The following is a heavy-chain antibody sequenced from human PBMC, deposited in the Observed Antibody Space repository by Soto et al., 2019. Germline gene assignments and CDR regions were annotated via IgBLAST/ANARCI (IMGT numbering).Heavy chain of an antibody. V-gene: IGHV3-33*01. CDR3: ARAGGTTVTGLWHFDS. Sequence: QVQLEESGGGVVQPGRSLRLSCAASGFTFNTYSMHWVRQPPGKGLEWLAAIWYDGTKKYYADSVKGRFIISRDNTKKKLYLEINSLRAADTDVYYCARAGGTTVTGLWHFDSWGQGTLVTVSS. D-gene: IGHD4-17*01. CDR2: IWYDGTKK. J-gene: IGHJ4*02. CDR1: GFTFNTYS.